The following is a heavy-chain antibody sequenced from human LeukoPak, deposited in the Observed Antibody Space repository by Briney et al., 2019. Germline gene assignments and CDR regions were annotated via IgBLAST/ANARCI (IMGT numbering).Heavy chain of an antibody. Sequence: PGGSLSLSCAASGLTFSNSAMSWVRHAPGKGLEWVSHISGSGGNTYHADSVKGRFTISRDNSKNTLYLQMNSLRAEDTAIYYCAKDMLGTVSDYFDDWGQGTLVTVSS. CDR2: ISGSGGNT. CDR1: GLTFSNSA. V-gene: IGHV3-23*01. J-gene: IGHJ4*02. D-gene: IGHD1-7*01. CDR3: AKDMLGTVSDYFDD.